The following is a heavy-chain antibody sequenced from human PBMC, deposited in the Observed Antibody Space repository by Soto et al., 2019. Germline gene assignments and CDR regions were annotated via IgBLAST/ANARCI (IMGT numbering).Heavy chain of an antibody. CDR1: GFTFSSYA. CDR2: ISYDGSNK. CDR3: ARSPGFLGYSSSSAGYNWFDP. J-gene: IGHJ5*02. Sequence: GGSLRLSCAASGFTFSSYAMHWVRQAPGKGLEWVAVISYDGSNKYYADSVKGRFTISRDNSKNTLYLQMNSLRAEDTAVYYCARSPGFLGYSSSSAGYNWFDPWGQGTLVTVSS. V-gene: IGHV3-30-3*01. D-gene: IGHD6-6*01.